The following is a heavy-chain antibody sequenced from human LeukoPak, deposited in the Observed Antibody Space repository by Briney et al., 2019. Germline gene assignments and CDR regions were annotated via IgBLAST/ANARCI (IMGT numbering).Heavy chain of an antibody. V-gene: IGHV3-53*01. CDR2: IYSGGST. D-gene: IGHD3-9*01. Sequence: GGSLRLSCAASGFTVSSNYMSWVRQAPGKGLEWVSVIYSGGSTYYADSVKGRFTVSRDNSKSTLYLQMNTLRAEDTALYYCAKWGDYDVLTGYYVPGYWGQGTLVTVSS. J-gene: IGHJ4*02. CDR1: GFTVSSNY. CDR3: AKWGDYDVLTGYYVPGY.